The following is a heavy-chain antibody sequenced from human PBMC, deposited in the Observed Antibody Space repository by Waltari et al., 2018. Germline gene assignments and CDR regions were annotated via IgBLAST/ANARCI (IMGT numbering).Heavy chain of an antibody. CDR1: GFTFSDYT. Sequence: EVQLVESGGGLVHPGGSLRLSCAASGFTFSDYTMNWVRQAPGQGLGGVSYISLSDTSIYYADSVKGRFTISRDNAKNSLYLQMNSLRVEDTAVYYCARGPPLFDPWGQGTLVTVSS. V-gene: IGHV3-48*01. J-gene: IGHJ5*02. CDR2: ISLSDTSI. CDR3: ARGPPLFDP.